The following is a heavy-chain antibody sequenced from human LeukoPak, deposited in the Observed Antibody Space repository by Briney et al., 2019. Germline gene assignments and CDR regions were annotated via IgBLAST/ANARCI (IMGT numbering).Heavy chain of an antibody. Sequence: ASVKVSCKASGYTFTGYYIHWVRQAPGQGLEWVGWINPNSGGTNYAQKFQGRVTMTRDTSTTYVELSRLTSADTAVYFCARAYSGYEVFDYWGQGTLVTVSS. D-gene: IGHD5-12*01. J-gene: IGHJ4*02. CDR2: INPNSGGT. V-gene: IGHV1-2*02. CDR1: GYTFTGYY. CDR3: ARAYSGYEVFDY.